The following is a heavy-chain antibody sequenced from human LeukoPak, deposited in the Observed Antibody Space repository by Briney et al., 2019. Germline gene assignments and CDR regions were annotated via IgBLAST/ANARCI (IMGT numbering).Heavy chain of an antibody. V-gene: IGHV3-21*01. CDR1: GSTFSSYS. CDR3: ARDGAMIDAFDI. Sequence: GGSLRLSCAASGSTFSSYSMNWVRQAPGKGLEWVSSISSSSSYIYYADSVKGRFTISRDNAKNSLYLQMNSLRAEDTAVYYCARDGAMIDAFDIWGQGTMVTVSS. D-gene: IGHD3-16*01. J-gene: IGHJ3*02. CDR2: ISSSSSYI.